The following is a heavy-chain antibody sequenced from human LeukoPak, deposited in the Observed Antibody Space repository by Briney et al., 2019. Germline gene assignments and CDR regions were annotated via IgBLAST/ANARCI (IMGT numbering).Heavy chain of an antibody. V-gene: IGHV4-39*01. CDR2: IYYSGST. J-gene: IGHJ4*02. CDR3: ARPETEDSSGYFRFDY. Sequence: PSETLSLTCSVSGGSISSTSYYWGWLRQPPGKGLEWIGSIYYSGSTYYNPSLKSRVTISVDTSKNQFSLKLSSVTAADTAVYYCARPETEDSSGYFRFDYWGQGTLVTVSS. D-gene: IGHD3-22*01. CDR1: GGSISSTSYY.